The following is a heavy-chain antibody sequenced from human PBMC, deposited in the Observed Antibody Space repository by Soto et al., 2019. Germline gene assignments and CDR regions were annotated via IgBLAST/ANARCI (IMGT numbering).Heavy chain of an antibody. J-gene: IGHJ6*02. V-gene: IGHV3-53*01. Sequence: XVSLRLSCAASGFTVSSNYMSWVRQAPGKGLEWVSVIYSGGSTYYADSVKGRFTISRDNSKNTLYLQMNSLRAEDTAVYYCARAPCSSTSCRYYYGMDVWGQGTTVTVSS. CDR1: GFTVSSNY. CDR2: IYSGGST. D-gene: IGHD2-2*01. CDR3: ARAPCSSTSCRYYYGMDV.